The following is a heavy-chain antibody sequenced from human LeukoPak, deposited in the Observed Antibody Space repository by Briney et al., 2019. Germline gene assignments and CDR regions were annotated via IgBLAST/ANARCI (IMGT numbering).Heavy chain of an antibody. CDR1: GFTFSSYW. D-gene: IGHD4-17*01. CDR3: ARGDYGDAQSVD. CDR2: IKQDGSEK. J-gene: IGHJ4*02. V-gene: IGHV3-7*01. Sequence: PGGSLRLSCAASGFTFSSYWMSWVRQAPGKGLEWVANIKQDGSEKYYVDSVKGQFTISRDNAKNSLYLQMNSLRAEDTAVYHCARGDYGDAQSVDWGQGTLVTVSS.